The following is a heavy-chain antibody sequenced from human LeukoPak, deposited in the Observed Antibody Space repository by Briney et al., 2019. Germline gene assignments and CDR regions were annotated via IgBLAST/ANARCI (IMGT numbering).Heavy chain of an antibody. CDR2: IYYSGSA. V-gene: IGHV4-39*01. D-gene: IGHD1-26*01. J-gene: IGHJ4*02. CDR1: GDSISNNNHY. CDR3: ARHLGSGSYFDY. Sequence: SETLSLTCTVSGDSISNNNHYWGWIRQPPGKGLEWIGSIYYSGSAYYNPSLKSRVTISVDASKSQFSLKLSSVTAADTAVYSCARHLGSGSYFDYWGQGTLVTVSS.